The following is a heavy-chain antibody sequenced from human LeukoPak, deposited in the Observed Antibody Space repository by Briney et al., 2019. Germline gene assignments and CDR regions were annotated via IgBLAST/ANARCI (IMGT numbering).Heavy chain of an antibody. CDR1: GGTFSSYA. CDR2: IIPIFGTA. J-gene: IGHJ5*02. CDR3: ASGGGDMTTVISWFDP. Sequence: SVKVSCKASGGTFSSYAISWVRQAPGQGLEWMGGIIPIFGTANYAQKFQGRVTITTDESTSTAYMELSSLRSEDTAVYYCASGGGDMTTVISWFDPWGQGTLVTVSS. D-gene: IGHD4-11*01. V-gene: IGHV1-69*05.